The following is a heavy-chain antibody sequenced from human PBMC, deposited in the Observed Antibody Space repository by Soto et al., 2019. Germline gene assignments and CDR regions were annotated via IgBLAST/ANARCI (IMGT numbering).Heavy chain of an antibody. J-gene: IGHJ4*02. CDR3: ARYLPGTTGCVFDY. V-gene: IGHV4-30-4*08. D-gene: IGHD1-7*01. Sequence: QVQLQESGPGLVKPSQTLSLTCAVSGGSVGSGDFHWSWIRQPPGKGLEWIGYIYSSGTTYYNPSLESRVTISLATSKNQFSLKLSSMTAADPAVYYCARYLPGTTGCVFDYWGQGTLVTVSS. CDR2: IYSSGTT. CDR1: GGSVGSGDFH.